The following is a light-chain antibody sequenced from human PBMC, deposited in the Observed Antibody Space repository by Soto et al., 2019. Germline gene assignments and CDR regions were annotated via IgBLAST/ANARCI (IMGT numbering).Light chain of an antibody. J-gene: IGKJ1*01. CDR2: AAS. Sequence: DIQMTQSPSSLSASVGDRVTITCRASQSISSYLNWYQQKPGKAPKLLIYAASSLQSGVPSRFXXXXXXXXXXXXXXXXQPEDFATYYCQQSYSTPRTFGQGTKVEIK. V-gene: IGKV1-39*01. CDR3: QQSYSTPRT. CDR1: QSISSY.